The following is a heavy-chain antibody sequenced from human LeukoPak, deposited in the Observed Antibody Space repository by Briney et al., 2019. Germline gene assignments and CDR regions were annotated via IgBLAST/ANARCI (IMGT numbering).Heavy chain of an antibody. D-gene: IGHD3-22*01. J-gene: IGHJ4*02. CDR2: IYYSGST. CDR1: GGSISSYY. CDR3: ARDSDYDSSGPLFDY. V-gene: IGHV4-59*01. Sequence: SETLSLTYTVSGGSISSYYWSWIRQPPGKGLEWIGYIYYSGSTNYNPSLKSRVTISVDTSKNQFSLKLSSVTAADTAVYYCARDSDYDSSGPLFDYWGQGTLVTISS.